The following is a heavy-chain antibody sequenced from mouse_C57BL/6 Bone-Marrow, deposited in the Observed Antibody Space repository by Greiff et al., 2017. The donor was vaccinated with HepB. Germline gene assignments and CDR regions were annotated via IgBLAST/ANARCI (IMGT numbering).Heavy chain of an antibody. CDR2: IRNKANNHAT. V-gene: IGHV6-6*01. CDR3: TRRGTTVVDNFDY. D-gene: IGHD1-1*01. CDR1: GFTFSDAW. Sequence: EVQRVESGGGLVQPGGSMKLSCAASGFTFSDAWMDWVRQSPEKGLEWVAEIRNKANNHATYYAESVKGRFTISRDDSKSSVYLQMNSSRAEDTGIYFCTRRGTTVVDNFDYGGQGTTLTVSA. J-gene: IGHJ2*01.